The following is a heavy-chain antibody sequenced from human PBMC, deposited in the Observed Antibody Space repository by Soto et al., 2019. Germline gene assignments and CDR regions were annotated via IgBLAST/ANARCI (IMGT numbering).Heavy chain of an antibody. Sequence: QVQLQESGPGLVKPSETLSLTYTVSGGSISSYYWSWIRQPPGKGLEWIGYIYYSGSTNYNPSLKSRVTISVDTSKNQFSLKLSSVTAADTAVYYCARGTMVYYYGMDVWGQGTTVTVSS. J-gene: IGHJ6*02. D-gene: IGHD3-10*01. CDR1: GGSISSYY. CDR2: IYYSGST. CDR3: ARGTMVYYYGMDV. V-gene: IGHV4-59*01.